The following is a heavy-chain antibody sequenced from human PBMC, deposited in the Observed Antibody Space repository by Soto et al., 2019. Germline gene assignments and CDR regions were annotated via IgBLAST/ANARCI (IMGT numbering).Heavy chain of an antibody. D-gene: IGHD3-22*01. CDR1: GYTFTSYA. V-gene: IGHV1-3*01. CDR2: INAGNGNT. CDR3: AKDEESVLFYYDSSAYYSRTPYDAFDI. J-gene: IGHJ3*02. Sequence: ASVKVSCKASGYTFTSYAMHWVRQAPGQRLEWMGWINAGNGNTKYSQKFQGRVTITRDTSASTAYMELSSLRSEDTAVYYCAKDEESVLFYYDSSAYYSRTPYDAFDIWGQGTMVTVSS.